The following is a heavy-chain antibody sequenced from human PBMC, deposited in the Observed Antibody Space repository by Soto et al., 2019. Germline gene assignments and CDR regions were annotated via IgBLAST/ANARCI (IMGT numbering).Heavy chain of an antibody. J-gene: IGHJ5*02. CDR3: TKAQYCSGGSCFLIES. CDR2: ISKDGDWT. V-gene: IGHV3-43D*04. Sequence: EVQLVESGGVVVHPGGSLRLSCAASGFTFDDYAMHWVRQVPGKGLEWVSIISKDGDWTHYADSVKGRFTNSRDNNKNSLFLQMNGLRPEDTALYYCTKAQYCSGGSCFLIESWGQGTLVTVSS. CDR1: GFTFDDYA. D-gene: IGHD2-15*01.